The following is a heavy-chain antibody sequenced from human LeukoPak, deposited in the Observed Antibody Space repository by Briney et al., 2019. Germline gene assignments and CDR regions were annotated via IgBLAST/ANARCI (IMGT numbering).Heavy chain of an antibody. CDR3: AELGITMIGGV. V-gene: IGHV3-48*03. CDR2: ISSSGSTI. J-gene: IGHJ6*04. Sequence: GGSLRLSCAASGFTFSKMNWVRQAPGKGLEWVSYISSSGSTIYYAESVKGRFTISRDNAKNSLYLQMNSLRAEDTAVYYCAELGITMIGGVWGKGTTVTISS. D-gene: IGHD3-10*02. CDR1: GFTFSK.